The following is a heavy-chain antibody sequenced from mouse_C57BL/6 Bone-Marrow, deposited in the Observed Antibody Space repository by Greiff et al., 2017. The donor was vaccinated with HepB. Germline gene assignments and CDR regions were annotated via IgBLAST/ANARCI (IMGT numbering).Heavy chain of an antibody. J-gene: IGHJ2*01. V-gene: IGHV2-5*01. CDR1: GFSFTSYG. Sequence: VQLMESGPGLVQPSQSLSITCTVSGFSFTSYGVHWVRQSPGKGLEWLGVIWRGGSTDYNAAFMSRLSITKDNSKSQVFFKMNSLQADDTAIYYGDKSCDGYYVTFDYWGQGTTLTVTS. CDR3: DKSCDGYYVTFDY. D-gene: IGHD2-3*01. CDR2: IWRGGST.